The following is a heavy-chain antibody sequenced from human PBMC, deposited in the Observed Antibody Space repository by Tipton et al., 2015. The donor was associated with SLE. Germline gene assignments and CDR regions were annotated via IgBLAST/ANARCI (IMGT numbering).Heavy chain of an antibody. CDR2: IFYSGST. J-gene: IGHJ4*02. CDR3: ARQVASFDY. V-gene: IGHV4-30-2*03. Sequence: TLSLTCAVSSGSFTGYSWNWIRQPPGKGLEWIGSIFYSGSTSYNPSLQSRVTISVDTSKNQFSLKLNSVTASDTAVYYCARQVASFDYWGQGTLVTVSS. CDR1: SGSFTGYS. D-gene: IGHD5-12*01.